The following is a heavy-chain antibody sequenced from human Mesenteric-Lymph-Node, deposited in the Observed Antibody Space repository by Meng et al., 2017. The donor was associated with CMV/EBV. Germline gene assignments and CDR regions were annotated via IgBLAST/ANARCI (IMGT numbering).Heavy chain of an antibody. J-gene: IGHJ4*02. V-gene: IGHV1-2*02. CDR3: ARGGGEYSSSFSGY. Sequence: KASGYTFTGYYMHWVRQAPGQGLEWMGWINPNSGGTNYAQKFQGRVTMTRDTSISTAYMELSRLRSDDTAVYYCARGGGEYSSSFSGYWGQGTLVTVSS. D-gene: IGHD6-6*01. CDR2: INPNSGGT. CDR1: GYTFTGYY.